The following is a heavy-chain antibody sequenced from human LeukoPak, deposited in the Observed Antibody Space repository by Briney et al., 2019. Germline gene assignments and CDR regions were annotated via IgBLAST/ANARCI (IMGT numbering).Heavy chain of an antibody. CDR3: ARDVRATSNWFDP. CDR1: GGSISSGGYY. J-gene: IGHJ5*02. D-gene: IGHD1-26*01. CDR2: IYYSGST. Sequence: PSETLSLTCTVSGGSISSGGYYWSWIRQHPGKGLEWIGYIYYSGSTYYNPSLKSRVTISVDTSKNQFSLKLSSVTAADTAVYYCARDVRATSNWFDPWGQGTLVTVSS. V-gene: IGHV4-31*03.